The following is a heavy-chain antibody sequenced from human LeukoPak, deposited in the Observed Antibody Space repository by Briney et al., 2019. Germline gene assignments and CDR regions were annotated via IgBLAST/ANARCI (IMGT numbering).Heavy chain of an antibody. CDR3: ARDRGYYYDSSRLICFDY. Sequence: SETLSLTCTVSGGSISSYYWSWIRQPPGKGLEWIGYIYYSGSTNYNPSLKSRVTISVDTSKNQFSLKLSSVTAADTAVYYCARDRGYYYDSSRLICFDYWGQGTLVTVSS. V-gene: IGHV4-59*01. CDR1: GGSISSYY. J-gene: IGHJ4*02. D-gene: IGHD3-22*01. CDR2: IYYSGST.